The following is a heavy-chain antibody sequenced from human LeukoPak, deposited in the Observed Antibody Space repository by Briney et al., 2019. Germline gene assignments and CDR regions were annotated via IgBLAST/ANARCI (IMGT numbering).Heavy chain of an antibody. V-gene: IGHV3-66*01. D-gene: IGHD3-10*01. J-gene: IGHJ4*02. CDR1: GFTVSSNY. Sequence: GGSLRLSCAASGFTVSSNYMSWVRQAPGKGLEWVPVIYSGGSTYYADSVKGRFTISRDNSKNTLYLQMNSLRAEDTAVYYCARGRFGELYFDYWGQGTLVTVSS. CDR3: ARGRFGELYFDY. CDR2: IYSGGST.